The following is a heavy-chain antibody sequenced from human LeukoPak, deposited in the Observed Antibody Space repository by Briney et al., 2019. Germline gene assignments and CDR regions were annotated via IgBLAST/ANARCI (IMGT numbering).Heavy chain of an antibody. J-gene: IGHJ5*02. Sequence: ASVKVSCKASGYTFTGYYILWVRQAPGQGLEWMGWINPNSGGTNYAQKFQGSVTMTRDTSISTAYMELTRLTSDDTAVYYCARDRVVPAAMNFDPWGQGTLVTVSS. D-gene: IGHD2-2*01. V-gene: IGHV1-2*02. CDR1: GYTFTGYY. CDR3: ARDRVVPAAMNFDP. CDR2: INPNSGGT.